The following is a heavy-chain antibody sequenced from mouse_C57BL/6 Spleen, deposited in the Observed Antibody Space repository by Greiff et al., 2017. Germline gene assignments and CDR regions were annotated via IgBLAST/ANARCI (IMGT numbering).Heavy chain of an antibody. CDR3: ARNSHYYGSSYIYAMDY. V-gene: IGHV2-2*01. D-gene: IGHD1-1*01. CDR1: GFSLTSYG. Sequence: VQRVESGPGLVQPSQSLSITCTVSGFSLTSYGVHWVRQSPGKGLEWLGVIWSGGSTDYNAAFISRLSISKDNSKSQVFFKMNSLQADDTAIYYCARNSHYYGSSYIYAMDYWGQGTSVTVSS. J-gene: IGHJ4*01. CDR2: IWSGGST.